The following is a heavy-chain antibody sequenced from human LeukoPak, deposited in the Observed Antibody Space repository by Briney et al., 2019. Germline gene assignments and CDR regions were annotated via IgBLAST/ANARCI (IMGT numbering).Heavy chain of an antibody. D-gene: IGHD5-18*01. V-gene: IGHV3-21*01. CDR3: ARVGTAMVTIVAPYYMDV. CDR2: ISNTGSYI. Sequence: GGSLRLSCAASGFAFSGYSMNWVRQAPGKGLEWISTISNTGSYIYYGDSVKGRFTISRDNAKNSLYLQMNRLRAEDTAVYYCARVGTAMVTIVAPYYMDVWGKGTTVTVSS. CDR1: GFAFSGYS. J-gene: IGHJ6*03.